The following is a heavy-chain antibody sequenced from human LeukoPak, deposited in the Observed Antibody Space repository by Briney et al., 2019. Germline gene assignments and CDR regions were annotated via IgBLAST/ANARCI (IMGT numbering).Heavy chain of an antibody. V-gene: IGHV4-59*08. CDR3: ARFLHESSSWYERDY. Sequence: SETLSLTCTVSGGSISSYYWSWIRQPPGRGLEWIGYIYYSGSTNYNPSLKSRVTISVDTSKNQFSLKLSSVTAADTAVYYCARFLHESSSWYERDYWGQGTLVTVSS. CDR2: IYYSGST. J-gene: IGHJ4*02. CDR1: GGSISSYY. D-gene: IGHD6-13*01.